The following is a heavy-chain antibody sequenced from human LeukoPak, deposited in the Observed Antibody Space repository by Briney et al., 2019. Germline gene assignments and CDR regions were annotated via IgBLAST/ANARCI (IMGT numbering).Heavy chain of an antibody. CDR3: ARELWFANAPGSWLDP. CDR1: GDSISSGAYS. D-gene: IGHD3-10*01. V-gene: IGHV4-30-2*01. Sequence: SQTLYLTCVVSGDSISSGAYSWSSIRQPPGKGLEWIGYIFHTGSTFYNPSLKSRLAISVDNSKNQFSLRLSSVTAADTAVYYCARELWFANAPGSWLDPWGQGTLVTVSS. CDR2: IFHTGST. J-gene: IGHJ5*02.